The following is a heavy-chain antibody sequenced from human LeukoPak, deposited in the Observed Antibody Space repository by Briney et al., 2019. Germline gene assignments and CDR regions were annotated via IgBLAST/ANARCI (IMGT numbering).Heavy chain of an antibody. Sequence: PGGSLRLSCAASGFTFSRYNMRWVRQAPGKGLVWVSRISSDGSSTRYADSVKGRFTISRDNAKNTLYLRVNSLRAEDTAVYYCARGDCSTISCPQDWFDPWGQGTLVTVSS. CDR1: GFTFSRYN. CDR3: ARGDCSTISCPQDWFDP. J-gene: IGHJ5*02. CDR2: ISSDGSST. D-gene: IGHD2-2*01. V-gene: IGHV3-74*01.